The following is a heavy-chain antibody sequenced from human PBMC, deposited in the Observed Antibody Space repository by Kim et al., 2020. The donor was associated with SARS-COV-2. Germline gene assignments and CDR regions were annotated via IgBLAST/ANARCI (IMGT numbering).Heavy chain of an antibody. D-gene: IGHD3-9*01. J-gene: IGHJ5*02. Sequence: SETLSLTCTVSGVSVSTGSYHWGWIREPPGKGLEWIGFVSYSGNTDYNPSLKSRATISADMSKNQFSLNLASVTAADTAVYYCVRDVSQFCSFDSWCQG. CDR2: VSYSGNT. CDR1: GVSVSTGSYH. CDR3: VRDVSQFCSFDS. V-gene: IGHV4-61*01.